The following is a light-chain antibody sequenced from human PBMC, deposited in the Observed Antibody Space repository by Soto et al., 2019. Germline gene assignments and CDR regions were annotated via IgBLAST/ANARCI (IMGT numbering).Light chain of an antibody. Sequence: QSVLTQPASVSGSPGQSITISCTGTSSDVGGYNYVSWYQQQPGKANKFMIYDVTNRPSGVSNRFTGSKSGNTASLTISGLQAEDEADYYCCSYTTSNTRQIVFGTGTKVTVL. CDR3: CSYTTSNTRQIV. CDR2: DVT. CDR1: SSDVGGYNY. V-gene: IGLV2-14*01. J-gene: IGLJ1*01.